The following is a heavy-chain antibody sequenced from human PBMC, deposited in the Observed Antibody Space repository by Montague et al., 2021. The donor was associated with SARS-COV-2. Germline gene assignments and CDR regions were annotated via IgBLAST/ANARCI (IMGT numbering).Heavy chain of an antibody. CDR3: ARGEYLHSIDY. D-gene: IGHD2-2*01. Sequence: SLRLSCAASGFTFSTYVMSWVRQAQGGGLEWVSGITSYGGGTYYAGSVRGRFTISRDNSNKTLFLQMNSLRVDDTAVYYCARGEYLHSIDYWGQGTLVTVSS. J-gene: IGHJ4*02. V-gene: IGHV3-23*01. CDR2: ITSYGGGT. CDR1: GFTFSTYV.